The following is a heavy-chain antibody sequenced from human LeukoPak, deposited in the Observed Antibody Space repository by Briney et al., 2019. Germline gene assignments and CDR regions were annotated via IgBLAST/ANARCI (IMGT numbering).Heavy chain of an antibody. J-gene: IGHJ4*02. CDR3: ARERAAAGTRGYFDY. Sequence: GGSLRLSCAASGFTVSSNYMSWVRQAPGKGLEWLSVIYSGGSTYYVDSVKGRFTISRDNSKNTLFLQMNSLRAEDTAVYYCARERAAAGTRGYFDYWGQGTLVTVSS. V-gene: IGHV3-53*01. CDR1: GFTVSSNY. CDR2: IYSGGST. D-gene: IGHD6-13*01.